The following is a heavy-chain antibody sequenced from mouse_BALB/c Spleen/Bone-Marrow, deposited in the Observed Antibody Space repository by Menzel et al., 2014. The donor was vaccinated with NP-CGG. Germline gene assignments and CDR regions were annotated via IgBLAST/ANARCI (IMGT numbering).Heavy chain of an antibody. J-gene: IGHJ2*01. CDR2: ISSGGSYI. CDR1: GFTFSTYA. V-gene: IGHV5-9-3*01. D-gene: IGHD2-4*01. Sequence: EVHLVESGGDLVKPGGSLKLSCAASGFTFSTYAMSWVRQTPEKRLEWVATISSGGSYIYYPDSVKGRFTISRDNAKNTLYLQMSSLRSEDTAMYYCARPPEYDSDGWSWGQGPPLTVSS. CDR3: ARPPEYDSDGWS.